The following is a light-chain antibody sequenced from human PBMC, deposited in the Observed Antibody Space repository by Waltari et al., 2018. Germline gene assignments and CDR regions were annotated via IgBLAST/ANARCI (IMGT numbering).Light chain of an antibody. J-gene: IGLJ3*02. V-gene: IGLV3-27*01. CDR3: YSAADNAVGV. CDR2: KDN. CDR1: LLAKKY. Sequence: SYDLTQPSSVSVSPGQTARTTCSGDLLAKKYGRWFQQKPGQAPVQVIYKDNERPSGIPERFSGSSSGTTVTLTISGAHVDDEADYYCYSAADNAVGVFGGGTKLTV.